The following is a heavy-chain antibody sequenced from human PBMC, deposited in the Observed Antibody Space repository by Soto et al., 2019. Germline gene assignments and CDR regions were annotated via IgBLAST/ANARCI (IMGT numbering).Heavy chain of an antibody. V-gene: IGHV4-39*01. CDR2: IYYSGIT. CDR3: ARGEYSGYDFDY. Sequence: SETLSLTCTVSGGSISSSIYYWGWIRQPPGKGLEWIGSIYYSGITYYNPSLKSRVTISVDTSKNQFSLKLSSVTAADTAVYYCARGEYSGYDFDYWGQGTLVTVSS. D-gene: IGHD5-12*01. CDR1: GGSISSSIYY. J-gene: IGHJ4*02.